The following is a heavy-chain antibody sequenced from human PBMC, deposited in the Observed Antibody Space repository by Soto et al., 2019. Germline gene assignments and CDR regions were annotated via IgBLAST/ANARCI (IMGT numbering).Heavy chain of an antibody. CDR3: ARRRAYDYIWGSYRYGLFDY. D-gene: IGHD3-16*02. J-gene: IGHJ4*02. CDR1: GFTFSSYW. Sequence: EVQLVESGGGLVQPGGSLRLSCAASGFTFSSYWMSWVRQAPGKGLEWVANIKQDGSEKYYVDSVKGRFTISRDNAKNSLYLQMNSLRAGDAAVYYCARRRAYDYIWGSYRYGLFDYWGQGTLVTVSS. CDR2: IKQDGSEK. V-gene: IGHV3-7*01.